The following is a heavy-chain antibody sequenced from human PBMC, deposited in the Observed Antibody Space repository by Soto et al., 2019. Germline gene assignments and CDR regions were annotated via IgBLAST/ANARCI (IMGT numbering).Heavy chain of an antibody. CDR1: GFTFSSYA. J-gene: IGHJ6*02. V-gene: IGHV3-23*01. Sequence: SLRLSSAASGFTFSSYAMSWVRQAPEKGLEWVSAIRVGGGSTYYADSVKGRFTISRDNSKNTLYLQMNSLRAEYTAVYFCAKPLVPDNYYSGMDVWGQGTTETVAS. CDR2: IRVGGGST. D-gene: IGHD2-8*02. CDR3: AKPLVPDNYYSGMDV.